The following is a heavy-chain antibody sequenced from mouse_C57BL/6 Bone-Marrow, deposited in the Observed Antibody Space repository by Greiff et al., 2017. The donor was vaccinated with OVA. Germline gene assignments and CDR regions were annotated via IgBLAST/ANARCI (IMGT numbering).Heavy chain of an antibody. J-gene: IGHJ2*01. CDR2: IYPGDGDT. Sequence: VQLQQSGPELVKPGASVKISCKASGYAFSSSWMNWVKQRPGKGLEWIGRIYPGDGDTNYNGKFKGKATLTADKSSSTAYMQLSSLTSEDSAVYYCAITGTDYWGQGTTLTVSS. V-gene: IGHV1-82*01. D-gene: IGHD4-1*01. CDR3: AITGTDY. CDR1: GYAFSSSW.